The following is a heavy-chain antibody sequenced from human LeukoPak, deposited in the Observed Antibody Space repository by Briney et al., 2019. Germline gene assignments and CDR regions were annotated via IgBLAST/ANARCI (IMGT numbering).Heavy chain of an antibody. CDR2: IKQDGSEK. V-gene: IGHV3-7*01. CDR3: ARETYYDSSGTYYFDY. CDR1: GFTFSSYC. J-gene: IGHJ4*02. Sequence: GGSLRLSCAASGFTFSSYCMSWVRQAPGKGLEWVANIKQDGSEKYYVDSVKGRFTISRDNAKNSLYLQMNSLRAEDTAVYYCARETYYDSSGTYYFDYWGQGTLVTVSS. D-gene: IGHD3-22*01.